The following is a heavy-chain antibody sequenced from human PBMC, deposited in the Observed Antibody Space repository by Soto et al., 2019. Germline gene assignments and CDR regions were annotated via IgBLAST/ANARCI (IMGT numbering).Heavy chain of an antibody. D-gene: IGHD2-21*01. CDR3: ARKVVGSTSRPDYWYFDL. CDR2: SSGGGDAT. Sequence: EVQLLESGGASVQPGGSVRLSCAGSGFTFINYAMNWVRQAPGKGLEWVSTSSGGGDATFFADSVRGRFTFSRDNSKNTVTLQMNSLGVDDTAVYYCARKVVGSTSRPDYWYFDLWGRGTLVTVSS. V-gene: IGHV3-23*01. CDR1: GFTFINYA. J-gene: IGHJ2*01.